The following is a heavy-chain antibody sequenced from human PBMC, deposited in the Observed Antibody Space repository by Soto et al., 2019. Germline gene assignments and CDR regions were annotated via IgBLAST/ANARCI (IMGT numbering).Heavy chain of an antibody. J-gene: IGHJ6*02. CDR3: ARVGGLQRYYSDYGMDV. Sequence: QVQLVESGGGVVQPGRSLRLSCAASGFTFSSYGMHWVRQAPGKGLEWVAVIWYDGSNKYYADSVKGRFTISRDNSKNTLYLQMNSLRAEDTAVYYCARVGGLQRYYSDYGMDVWGQGTTVTVSS. CDR2: IWYDGSNK. CDR1: GFTFSSYG. D-gene: IGHD4-4*01. V-gene: IGHV3-33*01.